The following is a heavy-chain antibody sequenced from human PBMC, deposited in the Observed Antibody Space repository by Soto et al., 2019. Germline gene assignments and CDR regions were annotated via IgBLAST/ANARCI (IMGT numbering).Heavy chain of an antibody. Sequence: QVTLKESGPVLVKPTETLTLTCTVSGFSLSNARMGVSWIRQPPGKALEWLAHIFSNDEKSYSTSLKSRLTISKDTSKSKVVLTMTNMDPVDTATYYCARIGVITFGGVIAPDAFDIWGQGTMVTVSS. CDR3: ARIGVITFGGVIAPDAFDI. J-gene: IGHJ3*02. D-gene: IGHD3-16*02. CDR1: GFSLSNARMG. CDR2: IFSNDEK. V-gene: IGHV2-26*01.